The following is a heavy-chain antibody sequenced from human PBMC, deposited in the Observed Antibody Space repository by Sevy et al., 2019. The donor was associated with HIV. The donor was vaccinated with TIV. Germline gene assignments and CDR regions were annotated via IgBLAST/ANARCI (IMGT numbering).Heavy chain of an antibody. J-gene: IGHJ4*02. Sequence: GGSLRLSCVASGFTFSRHSMIWVRQAPGKGLEWISFITVSSNTIYYAESVKGRFTISRDNAKNSLYLQMSSLRHEDTAVYYCARDTGTWEYYFDSWGQGTLVTVSS. CDR1: GFTFSRHS. CDR3: ARDTGTWEYYFDS. CDR2: ITVSSNTI. D-gene: IGHD1-26*01. V-gene: IGHV3-48*02.